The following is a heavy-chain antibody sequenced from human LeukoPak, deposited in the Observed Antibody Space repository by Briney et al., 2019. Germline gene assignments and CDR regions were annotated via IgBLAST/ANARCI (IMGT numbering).Heavy chain of an antibody. CDR2: INPNSGGT. CDR3: ARTPIDSSGLGYYYYYYMDV. CDR1: EYTFTGYY. J-gene: IGHJ6*03. Sequence: ASVKVSCKASEYTFTGYYMHWVRQAPGQGLEWMGWINPNSGGTNYAQKFQGRVTMTRDASISTAYMELSRLRSDDTAVYYCARTPIDSSGLGYYYYYYMDVWGKGTTVTVSS. V-gene: IGHV1-2*02. D-gene: IGHD6-19*01.